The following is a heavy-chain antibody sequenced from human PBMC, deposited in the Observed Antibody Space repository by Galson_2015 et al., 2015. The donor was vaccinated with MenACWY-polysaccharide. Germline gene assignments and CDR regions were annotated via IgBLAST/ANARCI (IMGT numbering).Heavy chain of an antibody. D-gene: IGHD4-17*01. Sequence: TLSLTCSVSGGSISSAGYHWTWLRPRPGKGLEWIGSIFDSGGTNSNPSLKSRVTVSADRSNNQFSLKLTSLTAADTAVYYCAGIPSTMTSFGWFGPWGQGILVTVSS. V-gene: IGHV4-31*03. J-gene: IGHJ5*02. CDR1: GGSISSAGYH. CDR3: AGIPSTMTSFGWFGP. CDR2: IFDSGGT.